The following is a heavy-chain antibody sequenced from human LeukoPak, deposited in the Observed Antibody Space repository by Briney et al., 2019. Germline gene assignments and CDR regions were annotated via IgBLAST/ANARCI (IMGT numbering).Heavy chain of an antibody. Sequence: PAGSLRLSCAASGFTFSSYEMNWVRQAPGKGLEWVSYISSSGSTIYYADSVKGRFIISRDNAKNSLYLQMNSLRAEDTAVYYCARDVTAAHHLDYWGQGTLVTVSS. CDR3: ARDVTAAHHLDY. CDR2: ISSSGSTI. J-gene: IGHJ4*02. D-gene: IGHD6-13*01. V-gene: IGHV3-48*03. CDR1: GFTFSSYE.